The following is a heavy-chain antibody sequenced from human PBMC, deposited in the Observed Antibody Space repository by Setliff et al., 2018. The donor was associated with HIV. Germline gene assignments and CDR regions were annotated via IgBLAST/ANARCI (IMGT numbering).Heavy chain of an antibody. D-gene: IGHD3-16*01. J-gene: IGHJ3*02. Sequence: PGGSLRLSCAASGFTFSNSWMTWVRQAPGKGLEWVSAISATAGDTYYADSVKGRFTISRDNSKNTLYLQMNSLRAEDTAVYYCAKMGSPVGPDAFDIWGQGTMVTVSS. CDR2: ISATAGDT. CDR3: AKMGSPVGPDAFDI. CDR1: GFTFSNSW. V-gene: IGHV3-23*01.